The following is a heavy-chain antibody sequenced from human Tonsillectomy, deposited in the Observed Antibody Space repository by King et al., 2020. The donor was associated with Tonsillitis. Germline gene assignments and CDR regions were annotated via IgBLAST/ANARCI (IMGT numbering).Heavy chain of an antibody. CDR2: INPNTGGT. V-gene: IGHV1-2*02. Sequence: AQLVQSGAEVKKPGASVKVSCKASGYNFTGFYIHWVRQAPGQGLEWMGWINPNTGGTNFAQKFQGRVTMTRDTSISTAYLELSRLRSDDTAIYYCETSTIPLTYWGQGTLVAVSS. D-gene: IGHD5-24*01. CDR1: GYNFTGFY. CDR3: ETSTIPLTY. J-gene: IGHJ4*02.